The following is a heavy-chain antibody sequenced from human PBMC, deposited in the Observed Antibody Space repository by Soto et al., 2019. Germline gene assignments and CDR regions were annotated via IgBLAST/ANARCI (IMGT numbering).Heavy chain of an antibody. Sequence: EVQLLESGGGLVQPGGSLRLSCAASGFTFNNYAMTWVRQAPGKGLEWVSAISGGGDTTSYADSVKGRFTVSRDGSKNTVYLAVGSLGAEDPALYFCAKGRGGSGSLTPRVDFWGQGTLVTVSS. J-gene: IGHJ4*02. D-gene: IGHD3-10*01. CDR2: ISGGGDTT. CDR3: AKGRGGSGSLTPRVDF. V-gene: IGHV3-23*01. CDR1: GFTFNNYA.